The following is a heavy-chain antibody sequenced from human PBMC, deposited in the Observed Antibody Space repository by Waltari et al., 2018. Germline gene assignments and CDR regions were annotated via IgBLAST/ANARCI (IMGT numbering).Heavy chain of an antibody. CDR2: INPSGGST. J-gene: IGHJ3*02. CDR1: GYTFTSYY. D-gene: IGHD3-10*01. CDR3: ARERVGNAFDI. Sequence: QVQLVQSGAEVKKPGASVKVSCKASGYTFTSYYMHWVRQAPGQGLEWMGRINPSGGSTSYAQKFQGRVTMTRYTATGTVYMELSSLRSEDTAVYYCARERVGNAFDIWGQGTMVTVSS. V-gene: IGHV1-46*01.